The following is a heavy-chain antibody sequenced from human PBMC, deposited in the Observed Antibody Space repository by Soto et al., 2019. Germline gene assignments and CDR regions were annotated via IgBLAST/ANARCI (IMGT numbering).Heavy chain of an antibody. CDR3: VRVQSEGADTNYRGYHYCGMDV. Sequence: QVHLVESGGGVVQPGRSLRLSCAASGFTFSTYAMHWARQAPGKGLEWVAVISYDGSYKYYADSVKGRITISRDNSKNMLYLQMNSLGAEDTAVYYCVRVQSEGADTNYRGYHYCGMDVWGHGTTVTVSS. V-gene: IGHV3-30*04. CDR1: GFTFSTYA. D-gene: IGHD4-4*01. J-gene: IGHJ6*02. CDR2: ISYDGSYK.